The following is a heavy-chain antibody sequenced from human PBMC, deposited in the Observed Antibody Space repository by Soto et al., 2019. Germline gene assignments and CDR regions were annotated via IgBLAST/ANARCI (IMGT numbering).Heavy chain of an antibody. V-gene: IGHV3-23*01. CDR2: ISGSGDNT. CDR1: GFTFGSYA. D-gene: IGHD2-15*01. J-gene: IGHJ4*02. Sequence: GGSLRLSCAASGFTFGSYAMSWVRQAPGKGLEWVSSISGSGDNTYYADSVKGRFTISRDNSKSTVYMQMNSLRAEDTAVYYCAKGWWGSSGSSWGQGARVTVSS. CDR3: AKGWWGSSGSS.